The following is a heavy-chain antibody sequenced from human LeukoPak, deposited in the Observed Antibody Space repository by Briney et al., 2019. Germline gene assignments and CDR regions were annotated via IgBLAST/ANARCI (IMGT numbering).Heavy chain of an antibody. V-gene: IGHV1-69*06. CDR3: ARETEDDSIFGVVFGPLDY. CDR2: IIPIFGTA. Sequence: GASVKVSCKASGGTFSSYAISWVRQAPGQGLEWMGGIIPIFGTANYAQKFQGRVTITADKSTSTAYMELSSLRSEDTAVYYCARETEDDSIFGVVFGPLDYWGQGTLVTVSS. J-gene: IGHJ4*02. CDR1: GGTFSSYA. D-gene: IGHD3-3*01.